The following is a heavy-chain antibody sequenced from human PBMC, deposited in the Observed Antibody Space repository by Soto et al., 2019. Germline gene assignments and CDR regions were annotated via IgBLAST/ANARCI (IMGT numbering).Heavy chain of an antibody. CDR2: IWYDGSNT. CDR3: ARDSQCCTATCYFSRCGGFAG. CDR1: GFIFSSYG. J-gene: IGHJ3*01. D-gene: IGHD2-2*01. Sequence: QVQLVESGGGVVQPGRSLRLSCAASGFIFSSYGMHWVRQAPGKGLEWVAVIWYDGSNTYYADSVKGRFTISRDNSKNSVSLQMNSLRAEETAVYYCARDSQCCTATCYFSRCGGFAGWGQGALVTVSS. V-gene: IGHV3-33*01.